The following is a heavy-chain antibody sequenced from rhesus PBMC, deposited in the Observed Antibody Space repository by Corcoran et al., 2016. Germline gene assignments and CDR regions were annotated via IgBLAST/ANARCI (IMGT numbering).Heavy chain of an antibody. J-gene: IGHJ4*01. V-gene: IGHV4S10*01. CDR2: IYGSMPST. CDR3: AREAYSWTLDY. D-gene: IGHD1-1*01. Sequence: QVQLQESGPGVVKPSETLSLTCAVSGGSISDSYRWSWIRQPPGQGLEWIGSIYGSMPSTHSNPPLKSLVPSSKAPSNVPFSLKLISVTAAATAVYYCAREAYSWTLDYWGQGVLVTVSS. CDR1: GGSISDSYR.